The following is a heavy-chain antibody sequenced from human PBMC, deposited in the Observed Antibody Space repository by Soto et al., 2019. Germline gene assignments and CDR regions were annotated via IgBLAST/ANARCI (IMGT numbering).Heavy chain of an antibody. CDR3: ARDGPQRYSYGPRWFDP. J-gene: IGHJ5*02. CDR2: IIPIFGTA. D-gene: IGHD5-18*01. CDR1: GGTFSSYS. Sequence: ASVKVSCKASGGTFSSYSISWVRQAPGQGLEWMGGIIPIFGTANYAQKFQGRVTITADESTSTAYMELSSLRSEDTAVYYCARDGPQRYSYGPRWFDPWGQGTLVTVSS. V-gene: IGHV1-69*13.